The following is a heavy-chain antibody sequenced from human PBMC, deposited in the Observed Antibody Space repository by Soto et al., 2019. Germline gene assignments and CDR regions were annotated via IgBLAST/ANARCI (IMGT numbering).Heavy chain of an antibody. CDR3: AHRIEGSGIGAFDI. CDR2: IYWDDDK. CDR1: GFSLSTSGVG. V-gene: IGHV2-5*02. Sequence: QITLKESGPTLVKPTQTLTLTCTFSGFSLSTSGVGVGWIRQPPGKALEWLALIYWDDDKRYSPSLKSRLTITKDTSKNHVVLTRTNMDPVDKDTYYCAHRIEGSGIGAFDIWGQGTMVTVSS. J-gene: IGHJ3*02. D-gene: IGHD3-10*01.